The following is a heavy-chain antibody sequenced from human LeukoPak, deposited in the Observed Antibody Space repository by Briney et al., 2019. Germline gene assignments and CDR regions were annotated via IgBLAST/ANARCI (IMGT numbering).Heavy chain of an antibody. CDR2: INPNSGGT. Sequence: GASVKVSCKASGYTFTGYYMHWVRQAPGQGLEWMGWINPNSGGTNYAQKFQGRVTMTRDTSINTAYMELSRLRSDDTAVYYCARKSFDWLLYPAFDYWGQGTLVTVSS. CDR3: ARKSFDWLLYPAFDY. V-gene: IGHV1-2*02. D-gene: IGHD3-9*01. J-gene: IGHJ4*02. CDR1: GYTFTGYY.